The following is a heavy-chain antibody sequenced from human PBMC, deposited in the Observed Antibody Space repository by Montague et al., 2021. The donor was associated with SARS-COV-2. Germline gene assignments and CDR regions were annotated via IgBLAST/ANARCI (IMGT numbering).Heavy chain of an antibody. Sequence: SETLSLTCAVSGGSISSSNWWTWVRQPPGKGLEWIGDIYHSGSTNYNPSLKSRVTISLDKSKNHFSLKLSSVTAADTAVYYCALQTAGARFAPWGQGTLVTVSS. D-gene: IGHD2-21*02. CDR1: GGSISSSNW. CDR2: IYHSGST. CDR3: ALQTAGARFAP. V-gene: IGHV4-4*02. J-gene: IGHJ5*02.